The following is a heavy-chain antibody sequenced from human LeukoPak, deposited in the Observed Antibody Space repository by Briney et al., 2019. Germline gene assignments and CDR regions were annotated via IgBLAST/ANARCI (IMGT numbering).Heavy chain of an antibody. CDR1: GFPFSSYG. CDR3: ARGEMVRGVIIRYYYYGMDV. Sequence: GGSLRLSCEASGFPFSSYGMTWVRQAPGKGLEWVSSIGSDGKTHYSESVKGRFTISRDNSKNTLYLQMNSLRAEDTAVYYCARGEMVRGVIIRYYYYGMDVWGQGTTVTVSS. D-gene: IGHD3-10*01. J-gene: IGHJ6*02. V-gene: IGHV3-30*02. CDR2: IGSDGKT.